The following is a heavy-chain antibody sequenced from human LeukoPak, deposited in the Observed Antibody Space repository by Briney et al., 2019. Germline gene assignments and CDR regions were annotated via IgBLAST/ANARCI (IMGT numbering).Heavy chain of an antibody. J-gene: IGHJ4*02. V-gene: IGHV5-51*01. D-gene: IGHD5-24*01. CDR2: IYPGDSDT. CDR3: ARLAGDGYNSFDN. CDR1: GYSFTNYW. Sequence: GESLKISCKGSGYSFTNYWIGWVRQMPGKGLEWMVIIYPGDSDTRYSPSFQGQVTISADKSTSTAYLQWSSLKASDTAMYYCARLAGDGYNSFDNWGRGTLVTVSS.